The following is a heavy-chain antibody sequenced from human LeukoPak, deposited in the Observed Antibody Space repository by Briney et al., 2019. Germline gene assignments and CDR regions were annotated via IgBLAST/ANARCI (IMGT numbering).Heavy chain of an antibody. D-gene: IGHD3-22*01. CDR1: GGSISSYY. CDR2: IYTSGST. V-gene: IGHV4-4*07. CDR3: ARYDRSGYFDY. J-gene: IGHJ4*02. Sequence: SETLSLTCTVSGGSISSYYWSWLRQPPGKGLEWIGRIYTSGSTNYNPSLTSRVTMSVDTFKNQFSLKLSSVTAADTAVYYCARYDRSGYFDYWGQGTLVTVSS.